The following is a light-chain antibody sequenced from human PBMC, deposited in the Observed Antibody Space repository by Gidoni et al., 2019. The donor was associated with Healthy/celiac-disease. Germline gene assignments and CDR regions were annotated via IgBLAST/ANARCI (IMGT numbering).Light chain of an antibody. CDR2: AAS. Sequence: DIQITQSPSSLSASVGARVTITCRASQSISSYLNWYQQKPGKAPKLLIYAASSLQSGVPSRFSGSGSGTDFTLTISSLQPEDFATYYCQQSYSTPRSFGQGTKLEIK. CDR3: QQSYSTPRS. V-gene: IGKV1-39*01. J-gene: IGKJ2*03. CDR1: QSISSY.